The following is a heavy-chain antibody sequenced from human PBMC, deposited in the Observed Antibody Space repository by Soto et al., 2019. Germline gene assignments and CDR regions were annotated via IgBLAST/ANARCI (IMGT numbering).Heavy chain of an antibody. Sequence: QIQLMQSGAEVKKPGASVKVSCKASGYTFTSYGIHWVRQAPGQRLEWTGWINAGNGNTKYSEKFQGRVTITRDTSASTAYLELCSLRSEDTAVYYCARDPNDSSAYYHHYYYGMDVWGQGTTVPVSS. CDR3: ARDPNDSSAYYHHYYYGMDV. V-gene: IGHV1-3*01. D-gene: IGHD3-22*01. CDR2: INAGNGNT. CDR1: GYTFTSYG. J-gene: IGHJ6*02.